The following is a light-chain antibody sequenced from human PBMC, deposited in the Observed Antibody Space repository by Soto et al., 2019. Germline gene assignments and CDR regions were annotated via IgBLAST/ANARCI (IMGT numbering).Light chain of an antibody. Sequence: EMVLTQSPGTLYLSPGERATLSCRASQSVSSSYLAWYQHKPGQAPRLLIYGASSRATGIPDRFSGSGSGTDFTLTISRLEPEDFAVYYCQQYGSSPLWTFGQGNKVEIK. V-gene: IGKV3-20*01. CDR2: GAS. CDR1: QSVSSSY. J-gene: IGKJ1*01. CDR3: QQYGSSPLWT.